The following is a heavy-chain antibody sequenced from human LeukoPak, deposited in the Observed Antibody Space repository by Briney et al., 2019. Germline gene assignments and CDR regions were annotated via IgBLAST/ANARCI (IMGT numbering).Heavy chain of an antibody. V-gene: IGHV3-23*01. CDR1: GFTFSSNA. D-gene: IGHD5-18*01. Sequence: PGGSLRLSCTASGFTFSSNAMSWVRQAPGKGLEWVSGSTGSSGRTYYADSVKGRFIISRDNSKNTLHLQMNSLRAEDTAMYYCARQIRGYSGYFDYWGQGTLVTVSS. J-gene: IGHJ4*02. CDR3: ARQIRGYSGYFDY. CDR2: STGSSGRT.